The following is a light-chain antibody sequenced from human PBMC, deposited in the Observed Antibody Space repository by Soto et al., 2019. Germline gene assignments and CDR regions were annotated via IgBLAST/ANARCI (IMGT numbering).Light chain of an antibody. CDR1: SSNIGAGYD. V-gene: IGLV1-40*01. Sequence: QSVLTQSPSVSGAPGQRVTISCTGSSSNIGAGYDVHWYQKLPGAAPKLLISGNSNRPSGVPDRFSGSKSGTSASLAITGLQAEDEADYYCQSYDSSLSGPSYVFGTGTKLTVL. CDR2: GNS. J-gene: IGLJ1*01. CDR3: QSYDSSLSGPSYV.